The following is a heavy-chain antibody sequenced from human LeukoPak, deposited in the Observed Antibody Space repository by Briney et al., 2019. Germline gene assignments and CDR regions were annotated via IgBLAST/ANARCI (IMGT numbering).Heavy chain of an antibody. V-gene: IGHV4-39*01. CDR3: ARHTGAYNWIDY. CDR1: GDSISSSSYY. J-gene: IGHJ4*02. Sequence: SETLSLTCTVSGDSISSSSYYWGWIRQPPGKGLEWIGSIYYSGSTYYNPSLKSRVTISVDTSKNQFSLKLSSVTAADTAVYYCARHTGAYNWIDYWGQGTLVTVSS. CDR2: IYYSGST. D-gene: IGHD1-1*01.